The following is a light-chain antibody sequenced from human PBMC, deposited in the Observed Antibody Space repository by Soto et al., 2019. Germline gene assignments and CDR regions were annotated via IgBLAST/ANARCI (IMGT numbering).Light chain of an antibody. Sequence: DIQMTQSPSTLSASVGDRVTITCRASQSISSWLAWYQQKPGKAPKLLIYDASSLESGVPSRFSGSGSGTEFTLTISSLQPDDIETYYCQQYNSYSTFGQGTKLEIK. V-gene: IGKV1-5*01. CDR1: QSISSW. J-gene: IGKJ2*01. CDR2: DAS. CDR3: QQYNSYST.